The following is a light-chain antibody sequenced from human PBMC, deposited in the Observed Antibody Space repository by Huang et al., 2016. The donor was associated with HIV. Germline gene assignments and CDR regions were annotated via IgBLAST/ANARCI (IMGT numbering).Light chain of an antibody. Sequence: EIVMTQSPATLSVSPGERATLSCRASPSVSSNLAWYQQKHGQAPRRLIYGASTRATGIPARFSGSGSGTEFTLTISSLQSEDFAVYYCQQYNNWPQTFGQGTKVEIK. CDR2: GAS. CDR3: QQYNNWPQT. CDR1: PSVSSN. V-gene: IGKV3-15*01. J-gene: IGKJ1*01.